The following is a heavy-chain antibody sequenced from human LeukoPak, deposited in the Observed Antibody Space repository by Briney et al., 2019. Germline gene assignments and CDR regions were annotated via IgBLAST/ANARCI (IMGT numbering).Heavy chain of an antibody. D-gene: IGHD6-19*01. Sequence: SETLSLTCTVSGGSISSSSYYWGWIRQPPGKGLEWIGSIYYRGNTYYNPSLTSRVTISVDTSKNQFSLKLISVTAADTAVYYCARRSTVAGRGRFDPWGQGTLVTVSS. V-gene: IGHV4-39*01. CDR1: GGSISSSSYY. CDR3: ARRSTVAGRGRFDP. CDR2: IYYRGNT. J-gene: IGHJ5*02.